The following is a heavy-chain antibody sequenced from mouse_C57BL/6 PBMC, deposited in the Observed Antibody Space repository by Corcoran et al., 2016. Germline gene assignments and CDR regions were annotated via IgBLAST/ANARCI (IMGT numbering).Heavy chain of an antibody. Sequence: QIQLVQSGPELKKPGETVKISCKASGYTFTTYGMSWVKQAPGKGLKWMGWINTYSGVPTYADDFKGRFAFSLETSASTAYLQINNLKNEDTATYFCARWITVVAPFDYWGQGTTLTVSS. CDR1: GYTFTTYG. D-gene: IGHD1-1*01. J-gene: IGHJ2*01. CDR3: ARWITVVAPFDY. CDR2: INTYSGVP. V-gene: IGHV9-3*01.